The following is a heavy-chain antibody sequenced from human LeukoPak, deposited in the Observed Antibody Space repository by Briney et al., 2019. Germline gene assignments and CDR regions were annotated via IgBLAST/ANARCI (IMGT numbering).Heavy chain of an antibody. Sequence: PGGSLRLSCAASGFTFSSYGMSWVRQAPGKGLGWVSAISGSGGSTYYADSVKGRFTISRDNAKNSLYLQMNSLRAEDTAVYYCARLEYYGSGGNAFDIWGQGTMVTVSS. CDR1: GFTFSSYG. CDR2: ISGSGGST. D-gene: IGHD3-10*01. V-gene: IGHV3-23*01. J-gene: IGHJ3*02. CDR3: ARLEYYGSGGNAFDI.